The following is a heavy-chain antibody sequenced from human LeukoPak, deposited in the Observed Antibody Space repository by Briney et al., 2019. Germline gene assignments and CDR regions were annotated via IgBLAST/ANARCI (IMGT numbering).Heavy chain of an antibody. V-gene: IGHV1-24*01. CDR2: FDVEDGEI. D-gene: IGHD3-3*01. Sequence: ASVKVSCKVSGYTLTQLSVHWVRQAPGKGLEWMGGFDVEDGEIIYAQKFQGRVTMTEDTSTDAAYMELSSLRSEDTAVYYCATNRQIMILGVIIMPAFDIWGQGTMVTLSS. J-gene: IGHJ3*02. CDR3: ATNRQIMILGVIIMPAFDI. CDR1: GYTLTQLS.